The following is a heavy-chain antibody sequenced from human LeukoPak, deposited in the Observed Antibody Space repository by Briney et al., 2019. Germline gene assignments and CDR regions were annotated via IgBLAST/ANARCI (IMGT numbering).Heavy chain of an antibody. Sequence: GRSLRLSCAASGFTFSGYGMHWVRQTPGKGLEWVAFLWYDGSNENYADSVKGRFTISRDNSKNTLFLQMNSLRPDDTAVYYCARGVAAAAGNWGQGTLVTVSS. D-gene: IGHD6-13*01. J-gene: IGHJ4*02. CDR3: ARGVAAAAGN. CDR1: GFTFSGYG. CDR2: LWYDGSNE. V-gene: IGHV3-33*01.